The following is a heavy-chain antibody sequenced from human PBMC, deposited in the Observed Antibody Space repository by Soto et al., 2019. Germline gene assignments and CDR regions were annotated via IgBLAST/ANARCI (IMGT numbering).Heavy chain of an antibody. CDR1: GYTFTSYY. CDR2: INPSGGST. CDR3: ARGYCSGGSCYPHDAFDI. V-gene: IGHV1-46*03. Sequence: ASVKVSCKASGYTFTSYYMHWVRQAPGQGLEWMGIINPSGGSTSYAQKFQGRVTMTRDTSTSTVYMELSSLRSEDTAVYYCARGYCSGGSCYPHDAFDIWGQGTMVTVSS. D-gene: IGHD2-15*01. J-gene: IGHJ3*02.